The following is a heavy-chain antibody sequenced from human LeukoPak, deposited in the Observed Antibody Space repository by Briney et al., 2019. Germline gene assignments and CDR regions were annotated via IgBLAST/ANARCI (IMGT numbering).Heavy chain of an antibody. CDR1: GFTFSTYN. CDR3: ARDLLWWELHYFDY. D-gene: IGHD1-26*01. V-gene: IGHV3-21*01. CDR2: ISGSSSYI. Sequence: GGSLRLSCAASGFTFSTYNMNWVRQAPGKGLEWVSSISGSSSYIYYADSVKGRFSISRDNAKNSLYLQMNSLRTEDTAVCYCARDLLWWELHYFDYWGPGTLVTVSS. J-gene: IGHJ4*02.